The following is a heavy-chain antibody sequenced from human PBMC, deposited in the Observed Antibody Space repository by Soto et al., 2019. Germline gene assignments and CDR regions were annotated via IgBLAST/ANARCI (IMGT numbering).Heavy chain of an antibody. CDR3: ARDRMYDSSGYYYPHCDY. V-gene: IGHV4-39*07. CDR2: IYYSGST. J-gene: IGHJ4*02. Sequence: SETRSLTCTVSGGSITRSYYCGWIRQPPGKGLEWIGSIYYSGSTNYNPSLKSRVTISVDTSKNQFSLKLSSVTAADTAVYYCARDRMYDSSGYYYPHCDYWGQGTLVTVSS. CDR1: GGSITRSYY. D-gene: IGHD3-22*01.